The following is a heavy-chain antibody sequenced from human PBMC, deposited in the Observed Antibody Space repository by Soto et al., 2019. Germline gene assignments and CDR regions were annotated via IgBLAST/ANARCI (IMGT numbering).Heavy chain of an antibody. CDR1: GFTFNSYG. V-gene: IGHV3-33*01. J-gene: IGHJ6*02. CDR3: ARKIVVVPAAIGYYYYGMDV. D-gene: IGHD2-2*01. Sequence: GGSLRLSCAASGFTFNSYGMHWVRQAPGKGLEWVAVIWFDGSNKYYGDSVKGRFTISRDNSKNTLHLQMNSLRAEDTAVYYCARKIVVVPAAIGYYYYGMDVWGQGTTVTVSS. CDR2: IWFDGSNK.